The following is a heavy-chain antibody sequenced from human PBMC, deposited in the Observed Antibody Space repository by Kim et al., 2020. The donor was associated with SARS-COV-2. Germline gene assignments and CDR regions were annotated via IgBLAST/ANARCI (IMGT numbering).Heavy chain of an antibody. Sequence: ASVKVSCKASGYTFTTYAMNWVRQAPGQGLEWMGWINTNTGNPTYAQGSTGRFVFSLDTSVSTAYLQISSLKAEDTAVYYCASTPHSYYYDSSGYYPTPFDYWGQGTLVTVSS. J-gene: IGHJ4*02. CDR3: ASTPHSYYYDSSGYYPTPFDY. V-gene: IGHV7-4-1*02. CDR2: INTNTGNP. D-gene: IGHD3-22*01. CDR1: GYTFTTYA.